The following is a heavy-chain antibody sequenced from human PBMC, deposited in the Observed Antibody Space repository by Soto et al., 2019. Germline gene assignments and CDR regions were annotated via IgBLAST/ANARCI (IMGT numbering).Heavy chain of an antibody. Sequence: EVQLLESGGGLVQPGGSLRLSCAASGFTFSRYAMSWVRQAPGKGLEWVSAISGSGGSTYYADSVKGRFTISRDNSKNTLYLQMNSLRAEDTAVYYCAKDKYSSSWYFDYWGQGTLVTVSS. CDR1: GFTFSRYA. D-gene: IGHD6-13*01. CDR3: AKDKYSSSWYFDY. J-gene: IGHJ4*02. V-gene: IGHV3-23*01. CDR2: ISGSGGST.